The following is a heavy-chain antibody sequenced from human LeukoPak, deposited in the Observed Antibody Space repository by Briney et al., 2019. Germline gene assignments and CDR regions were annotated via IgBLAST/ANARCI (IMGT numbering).Heavy chain of an antibody. CDR1: GASISSYY. D-gene: IGHD2-15*01. CDR3: ARRYCSGGSCYSGLDY. Sequence: TSETLSLTCTVSGASISSYYWSWIRQPPGKGLEWIGYIYSSGSTNYNPSLKSRVTMSVDTSKNQFSLPLSSVAAADTAVYYCARRYCSGGSCYSGLDYWGQGTLVTVSS. J-gene: IGHJ4*02. V-gene: IGHV4-59*01. CDR2: IYSSGST.